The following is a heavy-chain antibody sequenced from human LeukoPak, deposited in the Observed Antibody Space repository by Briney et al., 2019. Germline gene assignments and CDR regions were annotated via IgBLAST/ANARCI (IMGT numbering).Heavy chain of an antibody. CDR1: GFTFSSYA. Sequence: GGSLRLSCAASGFTFSSYAMHWVRQAPGKGLEWVAVISYDGSNKYYADSVKGRFTISRDNSKNTLYLQMNSLRAEDTAVYYCARVAYDSSEVDYWGQGTLVTVSP. V-gene: IGHV3-30-3*01. J-gene: IGHJ4*02. CDR3: ARVAYDSSEVDY. CDR2: ISYDGSNK. D-gene: IGHD3-22*01.